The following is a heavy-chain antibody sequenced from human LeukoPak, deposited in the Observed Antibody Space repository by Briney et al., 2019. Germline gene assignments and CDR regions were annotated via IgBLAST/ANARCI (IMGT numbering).Heavy chain of an antibody. D-gene: IGHD1-26*01. V-gene: IGHV3-74*01. Sequence: PGGSLRLSCAASGFTFSNYWMHWVRQAPGKGLVWVSRINGDGINTSYANSVKGRFTISRDNSKNTLYLQMNSLRAEDTAIYYCAKEYTGTFSPFPSYFDNWGQGTLVTVSS. CDR1: GFTFSNYW. J-gene: IGHJ4*02. CDR2: INGDGINT. CDR3: AKEYTGTFSPFPSYFDN.